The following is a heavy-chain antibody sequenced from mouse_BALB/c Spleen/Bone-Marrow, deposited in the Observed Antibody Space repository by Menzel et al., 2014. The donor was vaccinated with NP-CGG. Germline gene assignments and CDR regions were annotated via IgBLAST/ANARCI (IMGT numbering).Heavy chain of an antibody. CDR2: ISSGSSTI. CDR3: ARGDLLRGFAY. J-gene: IGHJ3*01. V-gene: IGHV5-17*02. CDR1: GFTFSSFG. D-gene: IGHD1-1*01. Sequence: DVQLVESGGGLVQPGGSRKLSCAASGFTFSSFGMHWVRQAPEKGLEWVAYISSGSSTIYYADTVKGRFTISRDNPKNTLFLQMTSLRSEDTAMYYCARGDLLRGFAYWGQGTLVTVSA.